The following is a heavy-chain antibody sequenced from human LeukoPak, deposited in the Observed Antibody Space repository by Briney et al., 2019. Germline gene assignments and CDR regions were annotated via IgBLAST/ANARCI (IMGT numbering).Heavy chain of an antibody. CDR2: INSDGSST. Sequence: GGSLRLSCAASGFTFSSYWMHWVRQAPGKGLVWVSRINSDGSSTSYADSVKGRFTISRDNAKNTLYLQMNSLRAEDTAVYCCARDLYWGLRPVAATPAVDYWGQGTLVTVSS. V-gene: IGHV3-74*01. CDR3: ARDLYWGLRPVAATPAVDY. CDR1: GFTFSSYW. J-gene: IGHJ4*02. D-gene: IGHD2-15*01.